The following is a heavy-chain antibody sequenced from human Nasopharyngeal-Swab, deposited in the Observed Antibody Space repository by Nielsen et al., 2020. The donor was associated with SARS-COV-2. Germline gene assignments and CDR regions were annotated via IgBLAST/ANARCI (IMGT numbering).Heavy chain of an antibody. CDR2: IKEDGSEE. D-gene: IGHD2-15*01. CDR3: ARDTYCSGGSCYGYGMAV. Sequence: WIRQPPGKGLEWVANIKEDGSEENYVDSVKGRFTISRDNAKNSLYLQMNSLRADDTAVYYCARDTYCSGGSCYGYGMAVWGQGTTVTVSS. V-gene: IGHV3-7*01. J-gene: IGHJ6*02.